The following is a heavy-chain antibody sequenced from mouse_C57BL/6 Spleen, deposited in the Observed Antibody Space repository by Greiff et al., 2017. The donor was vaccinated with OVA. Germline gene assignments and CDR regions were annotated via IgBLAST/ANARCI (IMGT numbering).Heavy chain of an antibody. CDR3: ARDYDAMDY. CDR2: INPNNGGT. J-gene: IGHJ4*01. CDR1: GYTFTDYY. Sequence: EVQLQQSGPELVKPGASVKISCKASGYTFTDYYMNWVKQSHGKSLEWIGDINPNNGGTSYNQKFKGKATLTVDKSSSTAYMELRSLTSDDSAIYYCARDYDAMDYWGQGTSVTVSS. V-gene: IGHV1-26*01.